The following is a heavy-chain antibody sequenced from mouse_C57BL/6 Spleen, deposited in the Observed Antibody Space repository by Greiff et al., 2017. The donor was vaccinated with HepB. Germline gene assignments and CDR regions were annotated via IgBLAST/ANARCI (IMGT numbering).Heavy chain of an antibody. CDR1: GYTFTSYW. Sequence: QVQLQQSGAELVMPGASVKLSCKASGYTFTSYWMHWVKQRPGQGLEWIGEIDPSDSYTNYNQKFKGKSTLTVDKSSSTAYMQLSSLTSEDSAVYYCARGLGEYFDYWGQGTTLTVSS. CDR3: ARGLGEYFDY. V-gene: IGHV1-69*01. J-gene: IGHJ2*01. CDR2: IDPSDSYT. D-gene: IGHD4-1*01.